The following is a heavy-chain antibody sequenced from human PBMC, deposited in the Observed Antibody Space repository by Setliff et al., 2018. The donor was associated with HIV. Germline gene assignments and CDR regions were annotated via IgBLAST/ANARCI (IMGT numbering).Heavy chain of an antibody. D-gene: IGHD5-12*01. CDR3: ARSVRGYDYYYYYYMDV. Sequence: PSETLSLTCTVSGGSISSYYWSWIRQPPGKGLGWIGYIYYSGSTNYNPSLKSRVTISVDTSKNQFSLKLSSVTAADTAVYYCARSVRGYDYYYYYYMDVWGKGTTVTVSS. J-gene: IGHJ6*03. CDR1: GGSISSYY. V-gene: IGHV4-59*01. CDR2: IYYSGST.